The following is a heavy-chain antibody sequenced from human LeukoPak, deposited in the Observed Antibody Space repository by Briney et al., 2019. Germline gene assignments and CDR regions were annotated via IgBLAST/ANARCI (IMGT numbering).Heavy chain of an antibody. D-gene: IGHD3-10*01. V-gene: IGHV1-2*02. CDR1: GYTFTGYY. CDR2: INPNSGGT. J-gene: IGHJ6*04. CDR3: ARERELVTYYYGSGSLDV. Sequence: ASVKVSCKASGYTFTGYYMHWVRQAPGQGLEWMGWINPNSGGTNYAQKFQGRVTMTTDTSMSTAYMELSRLTSDDTAVYYCARERELVTYYYGSGSLDVWGKGTTVTISS.